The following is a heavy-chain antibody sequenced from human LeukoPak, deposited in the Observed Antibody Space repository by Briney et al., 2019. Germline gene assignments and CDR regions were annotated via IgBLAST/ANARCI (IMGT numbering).Heavy chain of an antibody. CDR3: VKRDS. CDR1: GFTFRSYA. Sequence: GGSLRLSCAASGFTFRSYAMGWVRQAPGKGLEWVSGISGSGGSTDYTDSVKGRFTISRDNSKNTLYLQMNSLRAEDTAIYYCVKRDSWGQGTLVTVSS. J-gene: IGHJ4*02. CDR2: ISGSGGST. V-gene: IGHV3-23*01.